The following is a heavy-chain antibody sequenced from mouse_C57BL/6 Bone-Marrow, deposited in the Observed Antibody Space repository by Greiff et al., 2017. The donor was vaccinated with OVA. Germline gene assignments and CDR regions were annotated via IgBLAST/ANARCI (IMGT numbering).Heavy chain of an antibody. CDR1: GYTFTGYW. V-gene: IGHV1-9*01. CDR3: ARGMGKTGTFYYAMGY. Sequence: QVQLQQSGAELMKPGASVKLSCKATGYTFTGYWIEWVKQRPGHGLEWIGEILPGSGSTNYNEKFKGKATFTADTSSNTAYMQLSSLTTEDSAIYYCARGMGKTGTFYYAMGYWGQGTSVTVSS. J-gene: IGHJ4*01. CDR2: ILPGSGST. D-gene: IGHD4-1*01.